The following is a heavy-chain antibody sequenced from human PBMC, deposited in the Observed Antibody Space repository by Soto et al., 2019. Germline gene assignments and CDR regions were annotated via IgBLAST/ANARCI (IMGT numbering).Heavy chain of an antibody. CDR2: IYYSGST. Sequence: QVQLQASGPGLVKASETLSLTCTVSGGSISNYYCTWIRQPPGKGLEWIGYIYYSGSTNYNPSLKSRVTISVDTSKNQFSLKLSSVTAADTAVYYCARAGAATLSDYWGQGTLVTVSS. J-gene: IGHJ4*02. V-gene: IGHV4-59*01. CDR1: GGSISNYY. D-gene: IGHD2-15*01. CDR3: ARAGAATLSDY.